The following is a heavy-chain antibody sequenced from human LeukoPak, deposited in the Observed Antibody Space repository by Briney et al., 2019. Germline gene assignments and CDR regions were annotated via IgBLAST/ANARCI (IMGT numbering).Heavy chain of an antibody. D-gene: IGHD3-22*01. CDR3: ASHLQAYYYDSSGSLAY. Sequence: SVKVSCKASGGTFSSYAISWVRQAPGQGLEWMGRIIPIFGIANYAQKFQGRVTITADKSTSTAYKELSSLRSEDTAVYYCASHLQAYYYDSSGSLAYWGQGTLVTVSS. CDR2: IIPIFGIA. J-gene: IGHJ4*02. CDR1: GGTFSSYA. V-gene: IGHV1-69*04.